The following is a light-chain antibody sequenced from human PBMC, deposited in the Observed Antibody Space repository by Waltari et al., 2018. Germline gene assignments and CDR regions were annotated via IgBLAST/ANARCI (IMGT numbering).Light chain of an antibody. CDR1: QSVGKY. Sequence: IVLPQSPGTLSLSPGERASLFCRASQSVGKYLAWYQQKPGQAPRLVMYDASTRATGIPDRFSGSGSGTDFSLTISRLEPEDFAVYYCQKYVNLPATFGQGTRVEIK. CDR2: DAS. CDR3: QKYVNLPAT. V-gene: IGKV3-20*01. J-gene: IGKJ1*01.